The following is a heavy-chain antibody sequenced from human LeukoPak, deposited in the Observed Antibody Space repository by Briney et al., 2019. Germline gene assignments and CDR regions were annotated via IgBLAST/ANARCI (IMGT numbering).Heavy chain of an antibody. D-gene: IGHD6-13*01. V-gene: IGHV4-39*01. J-gene: IGHJ4*02. CDR1: GGSIGSGSYY. CDR2: IYYTGST. CDR3: TTSYGSSWPEIDY. Sequence: PSETLSLTCTVSGGSIGSGSYYWGWIRQPPGKGLEWIGSIYYTGSTYYNPSLKSRVTISVDTSKNQFSLNLSSVTAADTAIYYCTTSYGSSWPEIDYWGQGTLVTVSS.